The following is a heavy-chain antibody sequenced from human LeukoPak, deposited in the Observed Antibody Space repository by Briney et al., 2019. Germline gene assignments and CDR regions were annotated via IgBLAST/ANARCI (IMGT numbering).Heavy chain of an antibody. D-gene: IGHD2-15*01. J-gene: IGHJ4*02. V-gene: IGHV1-2*06. CDR2: INPNSGGT. CDR1: GYTFIDYY. CDR3: ARRYCSGGSCTIDY. Sequence: ASVKVSCKASGYTFIDYYIHWVRQAPGQGLEWMGRINPNSGGTNYAQKFQGRVTMTRDTSISTAYMELSRLRSDDTAVYYCARRYCSGGSCTIDYWGQGTLVTVSS.